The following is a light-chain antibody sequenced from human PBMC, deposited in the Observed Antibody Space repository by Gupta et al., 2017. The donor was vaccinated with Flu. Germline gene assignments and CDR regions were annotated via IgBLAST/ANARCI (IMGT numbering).Light chain of an antibody. CDR3: AAWDDGLNGVL. J-gene: IGLJ2*01. Sequence: SVLTHPPSASRPPGQRVAISCSGGNSNIATNTVNWYQQVPGTAPKLLIFHNNKRPSGVPDRFSGSKSGTSASLAISGLQSEDEADYYCAAWDDGLNGVLFGGGTKLTVL. CDR1: NSNIATNT. V-gene: IGLV1-44*01. CDR2: HNN.